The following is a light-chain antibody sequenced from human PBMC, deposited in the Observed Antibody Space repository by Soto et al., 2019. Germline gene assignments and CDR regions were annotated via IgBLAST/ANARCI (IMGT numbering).Light chain of an antibody. V-gene: IGKV3-11*01. J-gene: IGKJ4*01. CDR1: QRVSTY. CDR2: GAS. CDR3: QQRTDWPLT. Sequence: EIVLTQSPVTLSLSPGERATLSCRASQRVSTYLAVYQQKPGQAPRLLIYGASNRATAIPARFSGRGSGTDFTLAISSLEPEDLAVYYCQQRTDWPLTFGGGTKVEIK.